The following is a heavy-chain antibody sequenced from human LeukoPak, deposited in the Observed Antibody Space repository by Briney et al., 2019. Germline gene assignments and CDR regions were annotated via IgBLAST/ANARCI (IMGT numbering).Heavy chain of an antibody. J-gene: IGHJ4*02. CDR1: GFTFRSYA. CDR2: ISYDGSGK. V-gene: IGHV3-30*03. D-gene: IGHD3-10*01. CDR3: ATQLQWFGDAPEAQTDF. Sequence: PGGSPRLSCVASGFTFRSYAMHWVRQDPGKGLEWVAAISYDGSGKYYADSVKGRFTISRDNSKSTLYLQMNSLRTEDTAVYYCATQLQWFGDAPEAQTDFWGQGTLVTVSS.